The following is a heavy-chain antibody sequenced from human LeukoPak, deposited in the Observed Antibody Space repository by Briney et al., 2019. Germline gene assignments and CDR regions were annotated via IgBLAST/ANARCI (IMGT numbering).Heavy chain of an antibody. Sequence: GESLKISCKGSGYSFTSYWIGWVRQMPGKGLEWMGIIYPGDSDTRYSPSFQGQVTISADKSISTAYLQWSCLKASDTAIYYCASRGTGYSSGWYIWGQGTLVTVSS. V-gene: IGHV5-51*01. J-gene: IGHJ4*02. D-gene: IGHD6-13*01. CDR3: ASRGTGYSSGWYI. CDR1: GYSFTSYW. CDR2: IYPGDSDT.